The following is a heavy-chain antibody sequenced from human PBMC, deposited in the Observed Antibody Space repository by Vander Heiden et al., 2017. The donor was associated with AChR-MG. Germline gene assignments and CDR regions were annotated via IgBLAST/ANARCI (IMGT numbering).Heavy chain of an antibody. D-gene: IGHD2-8*01. CDR3: ASPTKDYYYYMDV. J-gene: IGHJ6*03. CDR2: INHSGST. Sequence: QVQLQQWGAGLLKPSETLSLTCAVYGGSFSGYYWSWIRQPPGKGLEWIGEINHSGSTNYNPSLKSRVTISVDTSKNQFSLKLSSVTAADTAVYYCASPTKDYYYYMDVWGKGTTVTVSS. V-gene: IGHV4-34*01. CDR1: GGSFSGYY.